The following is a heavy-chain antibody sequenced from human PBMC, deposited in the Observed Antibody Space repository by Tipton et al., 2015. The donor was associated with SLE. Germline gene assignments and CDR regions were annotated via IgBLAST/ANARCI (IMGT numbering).Heavy chain of an antibody. Sequence: TLSLTCNVSGDSISNGNYYWGWIRQPPGKGLEWIGSIFYRGVTYYNPSLESRVTISVDRSKNQFSLKLSSVTAADTAVYFCARSRDGYNADAFDIWGQGTMVTVSS. J-gene: IGHJ3*02. CDR3: ARSRDGYNADAFDI. V-gene: IGHV4-39*07. D-gene: IGHD5-24*01. CDR1: GDSISNGNYY. CDR2: IFYRGVT.